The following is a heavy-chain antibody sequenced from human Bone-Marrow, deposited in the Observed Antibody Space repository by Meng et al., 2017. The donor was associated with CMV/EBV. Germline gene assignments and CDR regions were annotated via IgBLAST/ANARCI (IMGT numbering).Heavy chain of an antibody. CDR3: AISLVTRSKNSIVVVPAAISY. J-gene: IGHJ4*02. Sequence: ASVKVSCKASGYTFTSYGISWVRQAPGQGLEWMGWISAYNGNTNYAQKLQGRVTMTTDTSTSTAYKELRSLRSDDTAVYYCAISLVTRSKNSIVVVPAAISYWGQGTLVTVSS. CDR1: GYTFTSYG. V-gene: IGHV1-18*01. D-gene: IGHD2-2*02. CDR2: ISAYNGNT.